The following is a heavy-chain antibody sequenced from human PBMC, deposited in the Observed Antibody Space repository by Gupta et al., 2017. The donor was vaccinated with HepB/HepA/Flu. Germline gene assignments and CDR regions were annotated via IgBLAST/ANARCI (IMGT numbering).Heavy chain of an antibody. D-gene: IGHD2-8*02. CDR3: VKDGHETHWYYYMDV. Sequence: LESGGGLVQPGGSLRLSCAASGFTFSSHAMTWVRQAPGRGLQWVSTITATGDVTFYADSGQGRFSISRDNSKNMLYLHMNSLRDEDTATFYCVKDGHETHWYYYMDVWGTGTTVTVSS. J-gene: IGHJ6*03. V-gene: IGHV3-23*01. CDR1: GFTFSSHA. CDR2: ITATGDVT.